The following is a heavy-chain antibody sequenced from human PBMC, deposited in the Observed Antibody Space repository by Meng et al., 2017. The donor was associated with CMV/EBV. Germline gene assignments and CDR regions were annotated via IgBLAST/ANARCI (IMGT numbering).Heavy chain of an antibody. CDR3: ARDFQPKYYYYGMDV. CDR2: IIPIFVTA. V-gene: IGHV1-69*05. Sequence: SVKVSCKASGGTFSSYAISWVRQAPGQGLEWMGGIIPIFVTANYAQKFQGRVTITTDESTSTAYMELSSLRSEDTAVYYCARDFQPKYYYYGMDVWGQGTTVTVSS. J-gene: IGHJ6*02. CDR1: GGTFSSYA. D-gene: IGHD1-14*01.